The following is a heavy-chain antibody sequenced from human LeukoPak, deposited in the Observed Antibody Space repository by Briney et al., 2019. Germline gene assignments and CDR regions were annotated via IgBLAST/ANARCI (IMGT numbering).Heavy chain of an antibody. CDR3: ARTYRSGGSRYRGGFDP. CDR2: INHSGST. V-gene: IGHV4-34*01. J-gene: IGHJ5*02. D-gene: IGHD2-15*01. Sequence: SETLSLTCAVYGGSFSGYYWSWIRQPPGKGLEWIGEINHSGSTNYNPSLKSRVTISVDTSKNQFSLKLSSVTAADTAVYYCARTYRSGGSRYRGGFDPWGQGTLVTVSS. CDR1: GGSFSGYY.